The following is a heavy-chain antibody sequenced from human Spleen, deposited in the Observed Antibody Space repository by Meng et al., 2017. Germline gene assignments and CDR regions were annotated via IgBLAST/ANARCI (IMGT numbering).Heavy chain of an antibody. CDR1: GGSFRDYY. CDR2: INHSGST. CDR3: ARGPTTMAHDFNY. Sequence: QVQLKQWVAGLLKPSGTLSLTCVVSGGSFRDYYWSWIRQPPGKGLEWIGEINHSGSTNYNPSLESRATISVDTSQNNLSLKLSSVTAADSAVYYCARGPTTMAHDFNYWGQGTLVTVSS. V-gene: IGHV4-34*01. D-gene: IGHD4-11*01. J-gene: IGHJ4*02.